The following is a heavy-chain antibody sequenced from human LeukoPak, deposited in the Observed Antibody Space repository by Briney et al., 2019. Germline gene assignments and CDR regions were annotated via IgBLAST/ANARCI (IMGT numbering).Heavy chain of an antibody. D-gene: IGHD3-22*01. V-gene: IGHV4-30-4*02. CDR1: GGSISSGDYY. Sequence: SDTLSLTCTVSGGSISSGDYYCSWIRQPPGKGLEWIAYMYYSGSTYYNPSLKSRVTMSADTSTNQLSLKLSSVTAADTAVYCCARPYYYDSRIDPWGQGILVTVSS. J-gene: IGHJ5*02. CDR3: ARPYYYDSRIDP. CDR2: MYYSGST.